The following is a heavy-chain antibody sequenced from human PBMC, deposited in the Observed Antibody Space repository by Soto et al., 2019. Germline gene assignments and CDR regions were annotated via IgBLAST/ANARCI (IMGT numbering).Heavy chain of an antibody. D-gene: IGHD3-10*01. CDR1: GFTFSSYW. CDR3: ASRDITMVRGVYYYYDMDV. J-gene: IGHJ6*02. CDR2: IKQDGSEK. Sequence: SLRLSCAASGFTFSSYWMSWVRQAPGKGLEWVANIKQDGSEKYNVDSVKGRFTISRDNAKNSLYLQMNSLRAEDTAVYYCASRDITMVRGVYYYYDMDVWGHGTTVTVSS. V-gene: IGHV3-7*05.